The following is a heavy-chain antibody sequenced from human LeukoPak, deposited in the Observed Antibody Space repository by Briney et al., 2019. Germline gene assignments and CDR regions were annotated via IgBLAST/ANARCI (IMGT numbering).Heavy chain of an antibody. CDR1: GFTISSYA. V-gene: IGHV3-23*01. J-gene: IGHJ4*02. Sequence: GGSLRLSCAASGFTISSYARSWVRQAPGKGLEWVAAISGSGGSTYYADSVKGRFTISRDNSKNTLYLQMNSLRAEDTAVYYCAKVSQIYCSSTSCYNDYWGQGTLVTVSS. CDR3: AKVSQIYCSSTSCYNDY. D-gene: IGHD2-2*02. CDR2: ISGSGGST.